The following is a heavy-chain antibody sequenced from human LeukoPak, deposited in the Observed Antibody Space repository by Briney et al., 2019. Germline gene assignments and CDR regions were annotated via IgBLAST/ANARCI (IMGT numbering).Heavy chain of an antibody. CDR1: GYTFTSYG. CDR3: ARAYYESSAYRHAVYFDY. V-gene: IGHV1-18*01. D-gene: IGHD3-22*01. CDR2: ISAYNGNT. Sequence: ASVKVSCKASGYTFTSYGISWVRQAPGQGLEWMGWISAYNGNTNYAQKLQGRVTMTTDTSTSAAYMELRSLRSDDTAVYYCARAYYESSAYRHAVYFDYWGQGTLVTVSS. J-gene: IGHJ4*02.